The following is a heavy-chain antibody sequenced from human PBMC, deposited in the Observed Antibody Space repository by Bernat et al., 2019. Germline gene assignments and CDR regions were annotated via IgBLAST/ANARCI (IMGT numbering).Heavy chain of an antibody. CDR3: ARDDVDANYYGMDV. V-gene: IGHV4-61*01. J-gene: IGHJ6*02. Sequence: QVQLQESGPGLVKPSETLSLTCTVSGASVTSGSYYWSWIRQPPGKGLEWIGYIYYSGGTSYNPSLKSRVTILVDTSKNQFSLRLSSVTAADTAVYYCARDDVDANYYGMDVWGQGTTVTVSS. D-gene: IGHD5-12*01. CDR2: IYYSGGT. CDR1: GASVTSGSYY.